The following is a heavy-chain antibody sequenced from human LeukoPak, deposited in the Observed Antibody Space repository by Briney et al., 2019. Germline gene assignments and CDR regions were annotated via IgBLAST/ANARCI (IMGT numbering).Heavy chain of an antibody. J-gene: IGHJ4*02. CDR2: ISGSGGST. CDR1: GFTFSSYA. CDR3: AKDKEVVAATRRSKNDY. D-gene: IGHD2-15*01. Sequence: GGSLRLSCAVSGFTFSSYAMSWVRQARGKGLEWVSGISGSGGSTYYADSVKGRFTIYRDNSKNTLYLQMNRLRAEDTAVYYCAKDKEVVAATRRSKNDYWGQGTLATVSS. V-gene: IGHV3-23*01.